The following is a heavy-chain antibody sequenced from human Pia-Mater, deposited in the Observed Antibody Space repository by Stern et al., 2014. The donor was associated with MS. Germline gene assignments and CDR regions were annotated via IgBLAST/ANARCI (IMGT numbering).Heavy chain of an antibody. Sequence: VQLEESGPGLVKPSETLSLTCTVSGGSISSSNYYWAWIRQPPGKGLDWIGSVYDTGSTYYNPSLESRVAISVDTSKNQFSLKLSCVTAADTAVYYCARALWFGELSFDYWGQGTLVTVSS. D-gene: IGHD3-10*01. CDR3: ARALWFGELSFDY. CDR1: GGSISSSNYY. V-gene: IGHV4-39*01. CDR2: VYDTGST. J-gene: IGHJ4*02.